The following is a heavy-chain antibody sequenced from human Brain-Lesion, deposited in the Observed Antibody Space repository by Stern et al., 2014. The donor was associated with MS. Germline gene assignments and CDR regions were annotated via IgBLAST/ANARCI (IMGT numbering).Heavy chain of an antibody. CDR2: IKPNTGGT. CDR3: ARDQRGITIFGVVTDYYYLGMDV. D-gene: IGHD3-3*01. Sequence: QVQLGQSEAEVKKPGASVKVSCKTSGYIFTGYYIHWVRQAPGQGLEWMAWIKPNTGGTKYAQKFQGRVTMSRDTSISTAYVELSSLTSDDTAVYYCARDQRGITIFGVVTDYYYLGMDVWGQGTTVTVSS. V-gene: IGHV1-2*02. CDR1: GYIFTGYY. J-gene: IGHJ6*02.